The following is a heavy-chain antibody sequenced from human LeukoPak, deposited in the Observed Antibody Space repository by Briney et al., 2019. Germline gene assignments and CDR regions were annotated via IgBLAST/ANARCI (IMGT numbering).Heavy chain of an antibody. CDR1: GGSISTYY. V-gene: IGHV4-59*01. D-gene: IGHD3-10*01. Sequence: PSETLSLTCTVSGGSISTYYWSWIRQPPGKGLEWIGYIYYRGTTDYNPSLKSRVIITLDTSKNQFSLKLNSVTAADTAVYYCARSFVSRGYYYYGMDVWGQGTTVTVS. J-gene: IGHJ6*02. CDR3: ARSFVSRGYYYYGMDV. CDR2: IYYRGTT.